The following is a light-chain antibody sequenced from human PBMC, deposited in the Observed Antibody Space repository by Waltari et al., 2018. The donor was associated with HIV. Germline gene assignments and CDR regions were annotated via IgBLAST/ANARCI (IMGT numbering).Light chain of an antibody. CDR2: GAS. Sequence: EIVLTQSPGTLSLSPGERATLSCRASQSVRSRSLAWYQQKPGQAPRLLIYGASTRATGIPDRFIGSGSGTDFTLTISRLEPEDFAVYYCQQYGSSQTFGQRTKVEIK. J-gene: IGKJ1*01. CDR3: QQYGSSQT. V-gene: IGKV3-20*01. CDR1: QSVRSRS.